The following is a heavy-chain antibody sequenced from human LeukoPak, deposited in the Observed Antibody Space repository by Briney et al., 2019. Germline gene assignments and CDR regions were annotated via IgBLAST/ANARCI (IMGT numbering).Heavy chain of an antibody. D-gene: IGHD3-3*01. CDR3: AKVGPGMDFWSGLGAY. CDR2: ISGSGGST. CDR1: GFTFSSYA. J-gene: IGHJ4*02. Sequence: GGSLRLSCAASGFTFSSYAMSGVRGAPGEGLEWVSAISGSGGSTYYADSVKGRFTTCRDNSKKTLYLQMNSLRAEDTAVYYCAKVGPGMDFWSGLGAYWGQGTLVTVSS. V-gene: IGHV3-23*01.